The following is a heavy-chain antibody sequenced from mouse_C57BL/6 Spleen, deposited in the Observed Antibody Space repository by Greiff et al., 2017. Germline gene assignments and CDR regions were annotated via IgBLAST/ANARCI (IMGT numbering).Heavy chain of an antibody. CDR2: IWSGGST. J-gene: IGHJ3*01. Sequence: QVQLQQSGPGLVQPSQSLSITCTVSGFSLTSYGVHWVRQSPGKGLEWQGVIWSGGSTDYNAAFISRLSISKDNSKSQVFFKMNSLQADDTAIYYCASVYYYGSSEGFAYWGQGTLVTVSA. CDR1: GFSLTSYG. CDR3: ASVYYYGSSEGFAY. D-gene: IGHD1-1*01. V-gene: IGHV2-2*01.